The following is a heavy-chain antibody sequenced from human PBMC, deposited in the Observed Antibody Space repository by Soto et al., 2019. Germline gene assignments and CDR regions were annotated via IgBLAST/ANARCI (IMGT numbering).Heavy chain of an antibody. CDR1: GYSFINYW. D-gene: IGHD3-22*01. J-gene: IGHJ4*02. V-gene: IGHV5-51*01. CDR2: VNPGDSDT. CDR3: VSPDSTGYYAY. Sequence: PGESLKISCKGSGYSFINYWVAWVRQIPGKGLEWMGIVNPGDSDTRYSPSFRGQITVSAAKSISTAYQYWSSLKASDAAMYYCVSPDSTGYYAYWGQGTLVTVSS.